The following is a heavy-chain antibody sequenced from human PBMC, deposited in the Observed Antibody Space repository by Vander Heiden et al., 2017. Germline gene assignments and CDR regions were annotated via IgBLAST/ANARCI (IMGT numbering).Heavy chain of an antibody. Sequence: QVTLKESGPALVKPTQTLTLTCTFSGFSLSTSGMRVSWIRQPPGKALEWLARIDWDDDKFCTTSLKTRLTISWDTSKNQVVLAMTNMDPVDTATYYCAREGSGWYYFDYWGQGTLVTVSS. J-gene: IGHJ4*02. CDR1: GFSLSTSGMR. CDR2: IDWDDDK. V-gene: IGHV2-70*04. CDR3: AREGSGWYYFDY. D-gene: IGHD6-19*01.